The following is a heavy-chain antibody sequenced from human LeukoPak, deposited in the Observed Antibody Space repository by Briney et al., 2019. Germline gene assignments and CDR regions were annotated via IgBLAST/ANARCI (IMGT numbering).Heavy chain of an antibody. J-gene: IGHJ4*02. CDR2: FLTGGGT. CDR3: AKSYSGTYRSFDY. CDR1: GFSFNTYS. D-gene: IGHD1-26*01. Sequence: GGSLRLSCAASGFSFNTYSMNWVRQAPGKELEGVSSFLTGGGTYFSDSVTGRFTISRDDSKNTLYLQMNSLRAEDTAIYYCAKSYSGTYRSFDYWGQGTLVAVSS. V-gene: IGHV3-23*01.